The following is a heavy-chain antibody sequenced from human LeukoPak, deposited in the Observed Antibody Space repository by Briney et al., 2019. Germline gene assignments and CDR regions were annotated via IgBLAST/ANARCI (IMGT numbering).Heavy chain of an antibody. CDR2: ISYDGSNK. V-gene: IGHV3-30*14. CDR3: ARDLGSKMDY. CDR1: GFTFSSYA. Sequence: GGSLRLSCAASGFTFSSYAMHWVRQAPGKGLEWVAVISYDGSNKYYADSVKGRFTISRDNSKNTLYLQMNSLRDEDTAVYYCARDLGSKMDYWGQGTLVTVSS. D-gene: IGHD2-2*01. J-gene: IGHJ4*02.